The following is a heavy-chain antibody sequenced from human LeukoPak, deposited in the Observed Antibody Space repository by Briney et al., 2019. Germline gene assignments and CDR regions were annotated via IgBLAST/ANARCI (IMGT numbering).Heavy chain of an antibody. J-gene: IGHJ6*02. V-gene: IGHV1-2*02. D-gene: IGHD3-22*01. CDR1: GYTFTGYY. Sequence: ASVKVSCKASGYTFTGYYMHWVRQAPAQGLEWMGWINPNSGGTNYAQKFQGRVTMTRDTSISTAYMELSRLRSDDTAVYYCARASKYYYDSSGYYYPTAYYYGMDVWGQGTTVTVSS. CDR2: INPNSGGT. CDR3: ARASKYYYDSSGYYYPTAYYYGMDV.